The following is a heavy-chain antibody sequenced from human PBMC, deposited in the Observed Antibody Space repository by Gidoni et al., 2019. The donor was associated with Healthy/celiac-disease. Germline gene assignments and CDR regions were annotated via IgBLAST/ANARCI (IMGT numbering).Heavy chain of an antibody. J-gene: IGHJ4*02. D-gene: IGHD5-12*01. CDR3: ARDPSKEWLRWGVLDY. CDR1: GFTFSSYA. V-gene: IGHV3-30*04. CDR2: ISSDGSKK. Sequence: QVQLVESGGGVVQPGRSLSLSCAASGFTFSSYAMHGVRQAPGKGLECVAVISSDGSKKYYADSVHGRFTISRDNSKNTLYLQMNSPRAEDTAVDYCARDPSKEWLRWGVLDYWGQGTLVTVSS.